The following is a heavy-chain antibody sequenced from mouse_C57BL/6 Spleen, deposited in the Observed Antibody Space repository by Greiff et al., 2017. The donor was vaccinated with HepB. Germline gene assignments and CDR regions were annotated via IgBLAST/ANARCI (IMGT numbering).Heavy chain of an antibody. Sequence: QVHVKQPGAELVKPGASVKLSCKASGYTFTSYWMQWVKQRPGQGLEWIGEIDPSDSYTNYNQKFKGKATLTVDTSSSTAYMQLSSLTSEDSAVYYCARRAGDYAMDYWGQGTSVTVSS. D-gene: IGHD3-1*01. CDR1: GYTFTSYW. CDR2: IDPSDSYT. V-gene: IGHV1-50*01. J-gene: IGHJ4*01. CDR3: ARRAGDYAMDY.